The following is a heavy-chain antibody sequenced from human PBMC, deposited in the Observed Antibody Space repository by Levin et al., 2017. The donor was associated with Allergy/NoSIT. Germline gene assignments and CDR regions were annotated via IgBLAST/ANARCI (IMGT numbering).Heavy chain of an antibody. CDR3: ARDRAVAAHYFDY. CDR2: ISSSSSTI. J-gene: IGHJ4*02. D-gene: IGHD6-19*01. Sequence: GESLKISCAASGFTFSSYSMNWVRQAPGKGLEWVSYISSSSSTIYYADSVKGRFTISRDNAKNSLYLQMNSLRAEDTAVYYCARDRAVAAHYFDYWGQGTLVTVSS. CDR1: GFTFSSYS. V-gene: IGHV3-48*01.